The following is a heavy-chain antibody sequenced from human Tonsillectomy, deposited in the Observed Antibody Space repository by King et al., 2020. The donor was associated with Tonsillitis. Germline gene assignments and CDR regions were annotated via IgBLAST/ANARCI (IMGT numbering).Heavy chain of an antibody. J-gene: IGHJ4*02. Sequence: EVQLVESGGGLVQPGGSLRLSCAASGFTFSSYWMSWVRQAPGKGLEWVANIKQDGSEKYYVDSVKGRFTISRDNAKNSLYLQMNSLRAEDTAVYYCVSSWIQLLLRRKSFDYWGQGTLVTVSS. D-gene: IGHD5-18*01. CDR3: VSSWIQLLLRRKSFDY. CDR2: IKQDGSEK. V-gene: IGHV3-7*01. CDR1: GFTFSSYW.